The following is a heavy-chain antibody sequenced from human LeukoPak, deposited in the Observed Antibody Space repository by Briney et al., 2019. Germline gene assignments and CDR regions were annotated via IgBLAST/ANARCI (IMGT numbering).Heavy chain of an antibody. CDR1: GFTFSNSA. V-gene: IGHV3-23*01. CDR3: AKGTYSSGWSYFDY. CDR2: LSGSGITT. D-gene: IGHD6-19*01. J-gene: IGHJ4*01. Sequence: PGGSLRLSCAASGFTFSNSAMSWVRQAPGKALEWVSTLSGSGITTYYADSVKGRFTISRDNSKNTLYLQMNSLRAEDTAVYCCAKGTYSSGWSYFDYWGHGTLVTVSS.